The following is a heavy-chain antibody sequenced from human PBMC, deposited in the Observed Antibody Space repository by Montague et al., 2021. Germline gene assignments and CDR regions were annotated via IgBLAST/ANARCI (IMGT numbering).Heavy chain of an antibody. V-gene: IGHV4-59*13. CDR2: VCFVGGS. Sequence: SETLSLTCTVSGCSISSYDLRWIRQPPGKGREWMGLVCFVGGSNYEPFLKRRVTVAEETSKNQFSLKLSSVTAADTAVYYCARSMRGTLRVAMIVYAFDIWGPGTMVTVVS. CDR1: GCSISSYD. J-gene: IGHJ3*02. D-gene: IGHD3-22*01. CDR3: ARSMRGTLRVAMIVYAFDI.